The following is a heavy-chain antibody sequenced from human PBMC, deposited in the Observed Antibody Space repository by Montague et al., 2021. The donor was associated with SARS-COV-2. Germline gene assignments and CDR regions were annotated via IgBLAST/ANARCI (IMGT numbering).Heavy chain of an antibody. V-gene: IGHV3-30*04. CDR3: ARDYDDYIWGSWGPFDY. CDR2: ISYDGSNK. CDR1: GFTFSSYA. J-gene: IGHJ4*02. D-gene: IGHD3-16*01. Sequence: SLRLSCAASGFTFSSYAMHWVRQAPGKGLEWVAVISYDGSNKYYADSVKGRFTISRDNPKNTLYLQMNSLRAEDTAVYYCARDYDDYIWGSWGPFDYWGQGTLVTVSS.